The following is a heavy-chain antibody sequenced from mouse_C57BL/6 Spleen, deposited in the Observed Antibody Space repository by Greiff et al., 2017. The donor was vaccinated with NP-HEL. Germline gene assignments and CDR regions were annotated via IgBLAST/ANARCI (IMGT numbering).Heavy chain of an antibody. J-gene: IGHJ4*01. CDR2: IDPSDSYT. CDR1: GYTFPSYW. D-gene: IGHD2-2*01. CDR3: ASTMVTTGVYYAMDY. Sequence: QVQLQQPGAELVMPGASVKLSCKASGYTFPSYWMHWVKQRPGQGLEWIGEIDPSDSYTNYNQKFKGKSTLTVDKSSSTSYMQLSSLTSEDSAVYYCASTMVTTGVYYAMDYWGQGTSVTVSS. V-gene: IGHV1-69*01.